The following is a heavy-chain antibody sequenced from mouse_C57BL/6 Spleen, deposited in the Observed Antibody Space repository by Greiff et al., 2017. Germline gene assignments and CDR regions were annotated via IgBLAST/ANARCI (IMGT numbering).Heavy chain of an antibody. CDR2: IFPGSGST. CDR1: GYTFTDYY. Sequence: QVQLQQSGPELVKPGASVKISCKASGYTFTDYYINWVKQRPGQGLEWIGWIFPGSGSTYYNEKFKGKATLTVDKSSSTAYMLLSSLTSEDSAVYCCARRGLSTTGVEDYYAMGCWGQGASVTVST. D-gene: IGHD1-1*01. J-gene: IGHJ4*01. V-gene: IGHV1-75*01. CDR3: ARRGLSTTGVEDYYAMGC.